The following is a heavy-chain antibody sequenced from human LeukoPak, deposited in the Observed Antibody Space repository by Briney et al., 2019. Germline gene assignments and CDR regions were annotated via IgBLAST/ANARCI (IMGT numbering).Heavy chain of an antibody. D-gene: IGHD3-16*01. CDR3: ARDRRGDRY. CDR2: VQQEGSEK. Sequence: GGSLRLSCAASGFTFNSYWMSWARQAPGKGLEWVANVQQEGSEKYYVDSVKGRFTISRDNAKNSLFLQMNSLRVEDTAVYYCARDRRGDRYWGQGTLVTVSS. V-gene: IGHV3-7*01. CDR1: GFTFNSYW. J-gene: IGHJ4*02.